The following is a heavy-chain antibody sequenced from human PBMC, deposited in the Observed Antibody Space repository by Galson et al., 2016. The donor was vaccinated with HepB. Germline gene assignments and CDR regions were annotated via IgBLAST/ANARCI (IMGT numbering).Heavy chain of an antibody. Sequence: SLRLSCAASGFTFNNYAMNWVRQAPGKGLEWVSSFNGYSGTTYYADSVKGRFTISWANSENTLYLQMNTLRAEDTAVYYCARARIVVVPAALGTYLLEDYWGQGTLVTVSS. CDR3: ARARIVVVPAALGTYLLEDY. CDR1: GFTFNNYA. CDR2: FNGYSGTT. J-gene: IGHJ4*02. V-gene: IGHV3-23*01. D-gene: IGHD2-2*01.